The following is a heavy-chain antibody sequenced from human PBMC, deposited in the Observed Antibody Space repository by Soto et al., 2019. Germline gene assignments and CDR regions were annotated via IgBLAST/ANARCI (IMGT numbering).Heavy chain of an antibody. CDR2: IYYSGST. J-gene: IGHJ5*02. CDR1: GGSISSSSYY. Sequence: QLQLQESGPGLVKPSETLSLTCTVSGGSISSSSYYWGWIRQPPGKGLEWIGSIYYSGSTYYNPSLKSRVTISVDTSKNQFSLKLSSVTAADTAVYYCARLGSGSRGWFDPWGQGTLVTVSS. V-gene: IGHV4-39*01. D-gene: IGHD1-26*01. CDR3: ARLGSGSRGWFDP.